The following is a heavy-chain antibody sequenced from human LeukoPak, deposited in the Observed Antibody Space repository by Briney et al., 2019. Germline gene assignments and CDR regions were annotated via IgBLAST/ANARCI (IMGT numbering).Heavy chain of an antibody. Sequence: KHGESLKISCKGSGYSFTSYWIGWVRQMPGKGLEWMGIIYPGDSDTRYSPSFQGQVTISADKSISTAYLQWSSLKASDTAMYYCARHQSMVRGVPRQKSYYYYGMDVWGQGTTVTVSS. CDR3: ARHQSMVRGVPRQKSYYYYGMDV. V-gene: IGHV5-51*01. CDR1: GYSFTSYW. D-gene: IGHD3-10*01. J-gene: IGHJ6*02. CDR2: IYPGDSDT.